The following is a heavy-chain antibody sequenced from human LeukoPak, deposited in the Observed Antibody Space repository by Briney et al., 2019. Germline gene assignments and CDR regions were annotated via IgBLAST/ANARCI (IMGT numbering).Heavy chain of an antibody. D-gene: IGHD3-16*01. Sequence: SGPTLVKPTQTLTLTCTFSGFALSTSGMRVSWIRQPPGKALEWLARIDWDDDKFYRTSLKTRLTISQDTSKNQVVLTMTNMDPVDTATYYCARNVGYGFYFDYWGQGTLVTVSS. CDR2: IDWDDDK. V-gene: IGHV2-70*04. CDR1: GFALSTSGMR. CDR3: ARNVGYGFYFDY. J-gene: IGHJ4*02.